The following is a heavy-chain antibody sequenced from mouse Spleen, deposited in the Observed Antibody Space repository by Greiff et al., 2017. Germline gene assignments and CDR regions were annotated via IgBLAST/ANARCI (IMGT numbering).Heavy chain of an antibody. CDR3: ARGSWFAY. Sequence: VQLQQSGPELVKPGASVKISCKASGYSFTSYYIHWVKQRPGQGLEWIGWIYPGSGNTKYNEKFKGKATLTADTSSSTAYMRLSSLTSEDSAVYYCARGSWFAYWGQGTLVTVSA. V-gene: IGHV1-66*01. CDR1: GYSFTSYY. J-gene: IGHJ3*01. CDR2: IYPGSGNT.